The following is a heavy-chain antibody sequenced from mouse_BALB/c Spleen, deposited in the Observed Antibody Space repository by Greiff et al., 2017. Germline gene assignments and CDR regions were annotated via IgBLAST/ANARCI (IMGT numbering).Heavy chain of an antibody. J-gene: IGHJ4*01. CDR1: GYAFTNYL. V-gene: IGHV1-54*03. CDR3: AREEKKYGNYDYYAMDY. CDR2: INPGSGGT. Sequence: QVHVKQSGAELVRPGTSVKVSCKASGYAFTNYLIEWVKQRPGQGLEWIGVINPGSGGTNYNEKFKGKATLTADKSSSTAYMQLSSLTSDDSAVYFCAREEKKYGNYDYYAMDYWGQGTSVTVSS. D-gene: IGHD2-10*02.